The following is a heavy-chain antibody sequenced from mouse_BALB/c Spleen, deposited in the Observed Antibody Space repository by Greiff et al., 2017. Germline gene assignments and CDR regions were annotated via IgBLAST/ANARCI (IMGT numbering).Heavy chain of an antibody. CDR1: GYTFTDYW. Sequence: QVQLQQPGAELVMPGASVKMSCKASGYTFTDYWMHWVKQRPGQGLEWIGAIDTSDSYTSYNQKFKGKATLTVDESSSTAYMQLSSLTSEDSAVYYCARGFYYGNYRDMDYWGQGTSVTVSS. CDR2: IDTSDSYT. V-gene: IGHV1-69*01. D-gene: IGHD2-1*01. CDR3: ARGFYYGNYRDMDY. J-gene: IGHJ4*01.